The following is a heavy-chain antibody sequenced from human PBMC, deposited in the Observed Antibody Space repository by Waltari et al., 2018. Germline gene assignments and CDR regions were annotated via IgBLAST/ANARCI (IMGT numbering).Heavy chain of an antibody. J-gene: IGHJ4*02. CDR2: IYHSGAT. Sequence: QVQLQESGPGLVKPSETLSLTCTVSGYSISSGYYWGWIRQPPGKGLEWIGSIYHSGATYYNPSLKSRVPISVDTSKNQFSLKLSSVTAADTAVYYCARSVLAAAGTKDYWGQGTLVTVSS. V-gene: IGHV4-38-2*02. CDR1: GYSISSGYY. CDR3: ARSVLAAAGTKDY. D-gene: IGHD6-13*01.